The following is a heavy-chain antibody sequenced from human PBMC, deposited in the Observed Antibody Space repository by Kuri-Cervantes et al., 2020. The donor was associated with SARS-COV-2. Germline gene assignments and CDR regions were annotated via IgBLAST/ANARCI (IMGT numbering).Heavy chain of an antibody. CDR1: GGSFSGYY. CDR3: ARGRSFVGN. V-gene: IGHV4-34*01. Sequence: SETLSLTCAVYGGSFSGYYWSWIRRPPGKGLEWIGEINHSGSTNYNPSLKSRVTISVDTSKNQLSLKLSSVTAADTAVYYCARGRSFVGNWGQGTLVTVSS. CDR2: INHSGST. D-gene: IGHD3-16*01. J-gene: IGHJ4*02.